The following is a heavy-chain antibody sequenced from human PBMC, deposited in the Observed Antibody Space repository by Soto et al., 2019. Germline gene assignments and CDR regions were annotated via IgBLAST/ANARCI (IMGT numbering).Heavy chain of an antibody. D-gene: IGHD6-19*01. CDR3: AREDFGWYFNF. Sequence: EVQLLESGGGLVQPGGSLRVSCAASGFTFSIYAMSWVRQAPGKGLEWVSSMSGSGGNTYHADYVKGRFSISRDNSKNTLYLQMNSLRVEDKAVYDCAREDFGWYFNFWGQGTLVTVSS. CDR2: MSGSGGNT. V-gene: IGHV3-23*01. CDR1: GFTFSIYA. J-gene: IGHJ1*01.